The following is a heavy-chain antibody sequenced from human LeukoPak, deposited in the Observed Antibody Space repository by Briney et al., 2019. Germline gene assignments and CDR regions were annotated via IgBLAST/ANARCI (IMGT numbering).Heavy chain of an antibody. V-gene: IGHV3-21*04. D-gene: IGHD4-17*01. CDR2: ISSSSSYI. Sequence: GGSLRLSCATSGFTFSSYNMNWVRQAPGRGLEWVSSISSSSSYIYYGDSVKGRFTISRDNAKNSLYLEMNSLSPEDTALYYCARSSTTVTTRFFDLWGRGTLVTVSS. CDR3: ARSSTTVTTRFFDL. CDR1: GFTFSSYN. J-gene: IGHJ2*01.